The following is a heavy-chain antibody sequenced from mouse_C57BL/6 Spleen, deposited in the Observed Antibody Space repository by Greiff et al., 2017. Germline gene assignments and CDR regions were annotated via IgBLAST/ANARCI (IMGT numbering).Heavy chain of an antibody. CDR2: IVPEDGET. J-gene: IGHJ2*01. CDR3: DREGSNYGPFDY. CDR1: GFNIKDYY. D-gene: IGHD2-5*01. Sequence: EVQLQQSGAELVKPGASVKLSCTASGFNIKDYYMHWVKQRTEQGLEWIGRIVPEDGETKYAPKFQGKATITADTSSNTAYLQLSTLTSEATDVYYGDREGSNYGPFDYWGKGTTLTVSS. V-gene: IGHV14-2*01.